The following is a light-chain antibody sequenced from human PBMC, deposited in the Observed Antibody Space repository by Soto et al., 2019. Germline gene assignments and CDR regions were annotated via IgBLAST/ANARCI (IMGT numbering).Light chain of an antibody. V-gene: IGKV1-39*01. CDR2: AAS. Sequence: DSQMTQSPSSLPASVGDRDTISCQASQSISSYLNWYQQKPGKXSKXXIYAASSLQSGVPSRFSGSGSGTDFTLTISRLKPEDGATDEGQQRYSTLWTFGQGTKVDIK. CDR1: QSISSY. J-gene: IGKJ1*01. CDR3: QQRYSTLWT.